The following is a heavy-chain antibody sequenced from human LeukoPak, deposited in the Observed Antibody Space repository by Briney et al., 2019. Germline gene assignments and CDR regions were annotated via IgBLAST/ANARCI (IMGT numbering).Heavy chain of an antibody. CDR2: FYYSGSP. CDR1: GGSISSSSYS. Sequence: SETLSLTCTVSGGSISSSSYSGGGSRQPPGKGLGWIGGFYYSGSPYYNPSLKSPVTISADTSKNQFSLKLSSVTAADTAVYYCARRLDMLGAIDYWGQGTLVTVSS. J-gene: IGHJ4*02. CDR3: ARRLDMLGAIDY. D-gene: IGHD3-10*02. V-gene: IGHV4-39*01.